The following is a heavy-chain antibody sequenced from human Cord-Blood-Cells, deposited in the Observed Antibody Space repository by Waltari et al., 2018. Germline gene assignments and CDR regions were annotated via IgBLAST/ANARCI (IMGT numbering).Heavy chain of an antibody. J-gene: IGHJ4*02. V-gene: IGHV3-21*01. CDR1: GFTFSSYS. D-gene: IGHD1-26*01. Sequence: EVQLVESGGGLVKPGGSLRLSCAASGFTFSSYSMNWVCQAPGKGLEWVSSISSSSSYIYYADSVKGRFTISRDNAKNSLYLQMNSLRAEDTAVYYCARVERGRGATIDYWGQGTLVTVSS. CDR2: ISSSSSYI. CDR3: ARVERGRGATIDY.